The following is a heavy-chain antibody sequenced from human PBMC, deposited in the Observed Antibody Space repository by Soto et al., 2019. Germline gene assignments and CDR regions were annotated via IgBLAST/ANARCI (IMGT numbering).Heavy chain of an antibody. CDR1: GFTFSSYA. J-gene: IGHJ6*03. D-gene: IGHD3-10*01. V-gene: IGHV3-23*01. Sequence: GGSLRLSCAASGFTFSSYAMSWVRQAPGKGLEWVSAISGSGGSTYYADSVKGRFTISRDNSKNTLYLQMNSLRAEDTAVYYCAKVGYYGSGSYQRTYYYYYMDVWGKGTTVTVSS. CDR2: ISGSGGST. CDR3: AKVGYYGSGSYQRTYYYYYMDV.